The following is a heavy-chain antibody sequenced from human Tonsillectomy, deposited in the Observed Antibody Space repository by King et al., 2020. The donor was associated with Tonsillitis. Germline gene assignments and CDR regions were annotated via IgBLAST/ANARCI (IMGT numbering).Heavy chain of an antibody. CDR1: GFTFSLYN. CDR2: ISSSTTTT. CDR3: ARDPGHVYWFNDQDGVDI. J-gene: IGHJ3*02. Sequence: QLVQSGGGLIQPGGSLRLSCAASGFTFSLYNMNWVRQAPGKGLEWVSYISSSTTTTHYADSVKGRFTISRDNAKNSLYLQMNSLRADDTAVYYCARDPGHVYWFNDQDGVDIGGQRTMVTVPS. D-gene: IGHD2-8*02. V-gene: IGHV3-48*01.